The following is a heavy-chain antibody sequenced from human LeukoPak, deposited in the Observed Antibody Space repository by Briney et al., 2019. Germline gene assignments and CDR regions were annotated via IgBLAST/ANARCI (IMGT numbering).Heavy chain of an antibody. CDR3: ARDLNWDLFDY. CDR2: IKSDGSST. V-gene: IGHV3-74*01. D-gene: IGHD1-1*01. CDR1: GFTFSSYW. J-gene: IGHJ4*02. Sequence: GGSLRLSCAASGFTFSSYWMHWVRQAPGKGLVWVSRIKSDGSSTSYADSVKGRFTISRDNAKNTLYLRMNSLRAEDTAVYYCARDLNWDLFDYWGQGTLVTVSS.